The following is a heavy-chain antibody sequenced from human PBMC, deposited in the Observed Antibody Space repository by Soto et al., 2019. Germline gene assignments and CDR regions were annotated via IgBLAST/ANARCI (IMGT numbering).Heavy chain of an antibody. CDR3: ARDIGAVGLQWFDP. Sequence: GASVKVSCKASGYTFTIYGISWVRQAPGQGLEWMGWISAYNGNTNYAQKLQGRVTMTTDTSTSTAYMELRSLRSDDTAVYYCARDIGAVGLQWFDPWGQGTLVTVSS. V-gene: IGHV1-18*01. CDR1: GYTFTIYG. CDR2: ISAYNGNT. J-gene: IGHJ5*02. D-gene: IGHD6-19*01.